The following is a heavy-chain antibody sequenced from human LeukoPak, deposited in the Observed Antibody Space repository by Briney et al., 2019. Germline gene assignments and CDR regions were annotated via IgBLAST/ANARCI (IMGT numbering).Heavy chain of an antibody. CDR1: GGSISSYY. V-gene: IGHV4-59*08. J-gene: IGHJ4*02. Sequence: PSETLPLTCTVSGGSISSYYWSWIRQPPGKGLEWIGYIYYSGSTNYNPSLKSRVTISVDTSKNQFSLKLSSVTAADTAVYYCARGARGSYSYWGQGTLVTVSS. D-gene: IGHD1-26*01. CDR2: IYYSGST. CDR3: ARGARGSYSY.